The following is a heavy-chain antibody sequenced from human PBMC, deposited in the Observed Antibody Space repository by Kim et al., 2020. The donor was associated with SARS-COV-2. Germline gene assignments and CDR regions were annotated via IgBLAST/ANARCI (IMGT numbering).Heavy chain of an antibody. CDR2: IYWDDRK. V-gene: IGHV2-5*02. CDR1: GFSISSSGVG. J-gene: IGHJ5*02. CDR3: AHEDYGDPGPAFFFDP. D-gene: IGHD4-17*01. Sequence: SGPTLVNPTQTLTLTCNVSGFSISSSGVGVGWIRQPPGKAPEWLAPIYWDDRKHYIPSLNNRLTITKDTSKNQVVLTMTNVDPVDTGTYFCAHEDYGDPGPAFFFDPWGQGTLVTVSS.